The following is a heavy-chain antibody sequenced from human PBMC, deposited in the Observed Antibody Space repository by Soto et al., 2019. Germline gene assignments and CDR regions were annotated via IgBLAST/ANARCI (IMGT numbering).Heavy chain of an antibody. CDR2: IGTAGDT. Sequence: GGSLRLSCAASGFTFSSYDMHWVRQATGKGLEWVSAIGTAGDTYYPGSVKGRFTISRENAKNSLYLQMNSLRAEDTAVYYCARAAVAGRRGAFDIXGQGTMVTVSS. CDR3: ARAAVAGRRGAFDI. D-gene: IGHD6-19*01. J-gene: IGHJ3*02. CDR1: GFTFSSYD. V-gene: IGHV3-13*01.